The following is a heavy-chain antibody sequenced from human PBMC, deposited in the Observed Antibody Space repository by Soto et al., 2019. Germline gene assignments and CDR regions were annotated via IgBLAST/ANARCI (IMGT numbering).Heavy chain of an antibody. CDR1: GFTFSSYS. J-gene: IGHJ3*02. CDR3: HDNSVAFDI. Sequence: EVQLVESGGGLVKSGGSLRLSCAASGFTFSSYSMNWVRQAPGKGLEWVSSISSSSSYIYYADSVKGRFTISRDNAKNSLYLQMNSLRAEDTAVYYCHDNSVAFDIWGQGTMVTVSS. V-gene: IGHV3-21*01. D-gene: IGHD1-20*01. CDR2: ISSSSSYI.